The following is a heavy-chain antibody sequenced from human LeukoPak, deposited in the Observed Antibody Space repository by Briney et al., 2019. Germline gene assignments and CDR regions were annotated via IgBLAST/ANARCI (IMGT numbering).Heavy chain of an antibody. CDR3: ARTPDGADY. V-gene: IGHV3-7*01. J-gene: IGHJ4*02. CDR1: GFTFSTYW. CDR2: IKQDGTEV. Sequence: GGSLRLSCAASGFTFSTYWMSWVRQAPGKGLEWVANIKQDGTEVFYVDSVRGRFIISRDNAENSLYLQMNSLRVEDTAVYYCARTPDGADYWGQGTLVTVSS. D-gene: IGHD3-10*01.